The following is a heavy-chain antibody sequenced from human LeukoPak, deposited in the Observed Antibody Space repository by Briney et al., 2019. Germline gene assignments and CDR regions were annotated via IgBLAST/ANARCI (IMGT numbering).Heavy chain of an antibody. CDR1: GFTFSSYD. Sequence: GGSLRLSCAASGFTFSSYDMSWVRQAPGKGLEWVSASSGDGGSTYSDYVKGGCTIFRGNSKKTMYLQMKSRRAEDTATYYCAKALNYWYFDLWGRGNLVTVSS. CDR3: AKALNYWYFDL. J-gene: IGHJ2*01. CDR2: SSGDGGST. V-gene: IGHV3-23*01.